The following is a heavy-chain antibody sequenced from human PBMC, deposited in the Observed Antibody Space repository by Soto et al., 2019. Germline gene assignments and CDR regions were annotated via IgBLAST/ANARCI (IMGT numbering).Heavy chain of an antibody. CDR2: IYHSGST. CDR3: ARGVAATGANFAYYYYGMDV. Sequence: PSETLSLTCTVSGGSISSGGYYWSWIRQPPGKGLEWIGYIYHSGSTYYNPSLKSRVTISVDRSKNQFSLKLSSVTAADTAVYYCARGVAATGANFAYYYYGMDVWGQGTTVTVSS. J-gene: IGHJ6*02. CDR1: GGSISSGGYY. D-gene: IGHD2-15*01. V-gene: IGHV4-30-2*01.